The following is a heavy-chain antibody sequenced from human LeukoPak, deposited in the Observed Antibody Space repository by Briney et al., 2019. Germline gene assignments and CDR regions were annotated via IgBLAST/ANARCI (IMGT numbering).Heavy chain of an antibody. D-gene: IGHD3-22*01. CDR3: ARFYDTSGYLDC. V-gene: IGHV3-66*01. Sequence: PGGSLRLSCAASGFTVSTKFMSWVRQAPGKGLEWVSVIYDGGITYYADSVKGRFTISGDNSKNMLFLQMNSLGAEDTAVYYCARFYDTSGYLDCWGQGTLVTVSS. J-gene: IGHJ4*02. CDR2: IYDGGIT. CDR1: GFTVSTKF.